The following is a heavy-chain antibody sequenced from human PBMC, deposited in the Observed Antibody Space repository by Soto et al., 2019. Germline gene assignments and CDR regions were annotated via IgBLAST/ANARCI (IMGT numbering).Heavy chain of an antibody. V-gene: IGHV3-21*01. CDR2: ISSSSSYI. D-gene: IGHD5-18*01. Sequence: GESLKISCAASGFTFSSYSMNWVRQAPGKGLEWVSSISSSSSYIYYADSVKGRFTISRDNAKNSLYLQMNSLRAEDTAVYYCARDPRVEYSYGYVDYWGQGTLVTVSS. J-gene: IGHJ4*02. CDR1: GFTFSSYS. CDR3: ARDPRVEYSYGYVDY.